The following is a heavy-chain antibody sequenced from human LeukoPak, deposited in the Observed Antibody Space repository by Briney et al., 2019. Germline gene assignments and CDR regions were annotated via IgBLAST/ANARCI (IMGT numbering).Heavy chain of an antibody. D-gene: IGHD2-15*01. CDR3: ARAPLPGGFYCSGSSCYSRWFDP. V-gene: IGHV4-30-4*08. CDR1: GGSISNGDYY. CDR2: IYYSGRT. J-gene: IGHJ5*02. Sequence: KPSETLSLTCTVSGGSISNGDYYWSWFRQPPGKGLEWIGYIYYSGRTYYSPSLKSRVTISVDTSKNQFSLKLTSVTAADTAVYYCARAPLPGGFYCSGSSCYSRWFDPWGQGSLVTVSS.